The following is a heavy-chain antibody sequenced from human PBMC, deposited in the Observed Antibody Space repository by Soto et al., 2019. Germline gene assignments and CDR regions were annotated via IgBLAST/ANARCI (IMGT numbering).Heavy chain of an antibody. Sequence: SETLSLTCAVYGGSFSNNYWTWFRQPPGKGLEWIGEISPSGTTKYIPSLKSRGTISVDTSRKQFFLKVTSVRAADTAVYYCAKSLWFGTQPEIWGPGTLVTASS. CDR2: ISPSGTT. D-gene: IGHD3-10*01. J-gene: IGHJ4*02. CDR1: GGSFSNNY. CDR3: AKSLWFGTQPEI. V-gene: IGHV4-34*01.